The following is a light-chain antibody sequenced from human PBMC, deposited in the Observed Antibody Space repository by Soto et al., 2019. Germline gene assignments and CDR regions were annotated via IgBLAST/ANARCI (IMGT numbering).Light chain of an antibody. CDR1: SSDVGGYDF. V-gene: IGLV2-11*01. CDR3: CSYAGSYTI. Sequence: QSVLTQPRSVSGSPGQSVTISCTGTSSDVGGYDFVSWYQQYPGKVPKLIIYDVSQRPSGVPDRFSASKSDNTASLTISGLQAEDEADYYCCSYAGSYTIFGGGTKVTVL. J-gene: IGLJ2*01. CDR2: DVS.